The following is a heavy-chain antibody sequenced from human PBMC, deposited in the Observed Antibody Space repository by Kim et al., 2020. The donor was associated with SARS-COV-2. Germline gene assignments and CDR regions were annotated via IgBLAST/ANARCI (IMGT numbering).Heavy chain of an antibody. Sequence: GGSLRLSCAASGFTFSDYYMTWIRQAPGEGLEWVSYISSGSTYTDYADSVRGRFTISRDNAKNSLYLQMNSLRAEDTAVYYCARERYDILTGSSQGVSYYYGMDVWGQGTTVTVSS. D-gene: IGHD3-9*01. CDR1: GFTFSDYY. CDR2: ISSGSTYT. J-gene: IGHJ6*02. V-gene: IGHV3-11*05. CDR3: ARERYDILTGSSQGVSYYYGMDV.